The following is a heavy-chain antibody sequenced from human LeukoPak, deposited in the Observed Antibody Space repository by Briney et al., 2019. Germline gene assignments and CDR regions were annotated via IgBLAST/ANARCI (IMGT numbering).Heavy chain of an antibody. D-gene: IGHD6-19*01. CDR2: INPSGGST. J-gene: IGHJ6*03. Sequence: ASVKVSCKASGYTFTSYYMHWVRQAPGQGLEWMGIINPSGGSTSYAQKFQGRVTMTRDMSTSTVYMELSSLRSEDTAVCYCAREQWLARGDYYMDVWGKGTTVTVSS. CDR1: GYTFTSYY. V-gene: IGHV1-46*01. CDR3: AREQWLARGDYYMDV.